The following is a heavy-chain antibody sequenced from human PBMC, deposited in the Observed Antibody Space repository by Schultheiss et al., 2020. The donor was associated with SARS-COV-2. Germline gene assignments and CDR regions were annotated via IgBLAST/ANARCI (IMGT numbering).Heavy chain of an antibody. CDR1: GFTFSSYW. J-gene: IGHJ4*02. CDR3: ARGRGWVLDF. D-gene: IGHD6-19*01. CDR2: IKQDGSEK. Sequence: GGSLNLSCAASGFTFSSYWMHWVRQAPGKGLEWVANIKQDGSEKYYVDSVKGRFTISRDNAKNLLYVQMNNLRAEDTGIYYCARGRGWVLDFWGRGTLVTVSS. V-gene: IGHV3-7*01.